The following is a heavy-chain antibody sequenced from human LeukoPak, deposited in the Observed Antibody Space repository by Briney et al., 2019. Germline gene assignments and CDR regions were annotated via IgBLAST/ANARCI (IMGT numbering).Heavy chain of an antibody. D-gene: IGHD2-2*01. CDR2: IYYSGST. Sequence: SETLSLTCTVSGGSISSYYWSWIRQPPGKGLEWIGYIYYSGSTNYNPSLKSRVTISFATSTNQFFLDLSPVTAADTAVYYCSNKVYCSTTSCHPAGYWGLGSLVTVSS. CDR1: GGSISSYY. J-gene: IGHJ4*02. CDR3: SNKVYCSTTSCHPAGY. V-gene: IGHV4-59*12.